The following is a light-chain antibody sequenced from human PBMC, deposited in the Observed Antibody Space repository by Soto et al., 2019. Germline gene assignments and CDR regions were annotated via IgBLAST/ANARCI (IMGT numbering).Light chain of an antibody. J-gene: IGLJ3*02. CDR1: TSDVDGYKY. CDR2: AVS. V-gene: IGLV2-14*01. Sequence: QSALTQPASVSGSPGQSITISCTGTTSDVDGYKYVTWYQQHPGKAPQLMIYAVSNRPSGVSNGVSGSKSGDTSSLTISGLQVEDEADYYCCSYTSRSTFCVFGGGTKLTVL. CDR3: CSYTSRSTFCV.